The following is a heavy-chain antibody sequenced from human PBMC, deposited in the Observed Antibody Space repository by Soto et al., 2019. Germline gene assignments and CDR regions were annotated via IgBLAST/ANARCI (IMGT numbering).Heavy chain of an antibody. D-gene: IGHD4-17*01. CDR2: ISAYNGNT. V-gene: IGHV1-18*01. Sequence: AVLVKLYCKASGYTITSYRISRGRQTPGQGLEWMGWISAYNGNTNYAQKLQGRVTMTTDTSTSTAYMELRSLRSDDTAVYYCARDTVTTPWGFDPWGQGTLVTVSS. J-gene: IGHJ5*02. CDR1: GYTITSYR. CDR3: ARDTVTTPWGFDP.